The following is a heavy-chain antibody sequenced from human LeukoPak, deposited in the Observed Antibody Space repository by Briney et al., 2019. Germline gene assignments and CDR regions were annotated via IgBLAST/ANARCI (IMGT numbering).Heavy chain of an antibody. J-gene: IGHJ1*01. CDR3: ARAPSEIGGYYPEYFRH. Sequence: GGSLRLSCAASGFTFSSYWMHWVRQAPGKGLVWVSRIKSDGSTRYADSVKGRFTISRDNAKNTVSLQMNSLRAEDTGVYYCARAPSEIGGYYPEYFRHWGQGTLVTVST. CDR1: GFTFSSYW. D-gene: IGHD3-22*01. V-gene: IGHV3-74*01. CDR2: IKSDGST.